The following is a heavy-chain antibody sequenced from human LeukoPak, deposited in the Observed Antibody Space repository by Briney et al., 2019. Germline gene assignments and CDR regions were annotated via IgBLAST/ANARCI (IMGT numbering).Heavy chain of an antibody. CDR3: ATYSGYAAY. J-gene: IGHJ4*02. V-gene: IGHV1-24*01. CDR1: GYTLTELA. Sequence: ASVKVFCKVSGYTLTELAIHWVRQAPGKGPEWMGGFDPEDVETIYAQKFQGRVTMTEDTYTDTAYMELSSLRSEDTAVYYCATYSGYAAYWGQGTLVSVSS. D-gene: IGHD5-12*01. CDR2: FDPEDVET.